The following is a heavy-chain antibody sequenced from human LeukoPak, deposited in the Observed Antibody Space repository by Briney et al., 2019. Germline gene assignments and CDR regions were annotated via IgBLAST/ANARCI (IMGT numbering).Heavy chain of an antibody. D-gene: IGHD5-24*01. CDR2: INPDGGNT. CDR1: GYTFTNSY. J-gene: IGHJ3*01. CDR3: ARIRDGYSDAYDL. Sequence: ASVKVSCKASGYTFTNSYIHWVRQAPGQVLEWMGSINPDGGNTNYAQNFQGRVTLTRDTSTSTVYMELSSLRSEDTAIYYCARIRDGYSDAYDLWGQGTVVTVPS. V-gene: IGHV1-46*01.